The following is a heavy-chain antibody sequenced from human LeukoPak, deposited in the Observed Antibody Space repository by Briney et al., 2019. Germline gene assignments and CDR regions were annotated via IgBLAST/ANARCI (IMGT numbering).Heavy chain of an antibody. CDR2: MSSGGRYI. J-gene: IGHJ4*02. CDR3: ARDRPTGASRLFVVQ. CDR1: GFTFSSYS. Sequence: GGSLRLSCAASGFTFSSYSMTWVRQAPGKGLEWVSSMSSGGRYIYYADSVRGRFTISRDNAKNSLYLLMNSLRVEDAAVYYCARDRPTGASRLFVVQWGQGTLVTVSS. V-gene: IGHV3-21*01. D-gene: IGHD3-3*01.